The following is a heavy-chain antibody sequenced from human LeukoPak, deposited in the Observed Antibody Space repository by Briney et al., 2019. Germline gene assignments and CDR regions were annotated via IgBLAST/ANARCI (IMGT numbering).Heavy chain of an antibody. J-gene: IGHJ5*02. D-gene: IGHD6-6*01. CDR3: AREIWQLVPWFDP. CDR2: IYHSGST. V-gene: IGHV4-38-2*02. Sequence: PSETLSLTCTVSGYSISSGYYWGWIRQPPGKGLEWIGSIYHSGSTYYNPSLKSRVTISVDTSKNQFSLKLSSVTAADTAVYYCAREIWQLVPWFDPWGQGTLVTVSS. CDR1: GYSISSGYY.